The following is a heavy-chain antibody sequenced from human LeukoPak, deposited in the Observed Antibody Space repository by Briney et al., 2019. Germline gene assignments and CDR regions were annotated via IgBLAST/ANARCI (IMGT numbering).Heavy chain of an antibody. CDR3: ARDYYYDSSGYGESFDY. CDR2: INPNSGGT. CDR1: GYTFTGYY. D-gene: IGHD3-22*01. J-gene: IGHJ4*02. V-gene: IGHV1-2*02. Sequence: ASVKVSCKASGYTFTGYYMHWVRQAPGQGLEWMGWINPNSGGTNYAQKFQGRVTMTRGTSISTAYMELSRLRSDDTAVYYCARDYYYDSSGYGESFDYWGQGTLVTVSS.